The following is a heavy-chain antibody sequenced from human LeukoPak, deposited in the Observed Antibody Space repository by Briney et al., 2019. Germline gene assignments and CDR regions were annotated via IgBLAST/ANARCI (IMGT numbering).Heavy chain of an antibody. CDR3: ARGGLYYDSSGYRNWFDP. V-gene: IGHV1-69*06. Sequence: ASVKVSCKASGGTFSSYAISWVRQAPGQGLEWMGGIIPIFGTANYAQKFQGRVTITADKSTSTAYMELSSLRSEDTAVYYCARGGLYYDSSGYRNWFDPWGQGTLVTVSS. J-gene: IGHJ5*02. CDR2: IIPIFGTA. D-gene: IGHD3-22*01. CDR1: GGTFSSYA.